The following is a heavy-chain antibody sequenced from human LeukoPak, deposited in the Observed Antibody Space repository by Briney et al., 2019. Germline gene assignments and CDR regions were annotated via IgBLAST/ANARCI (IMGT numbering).Heavy chain of an antibody. CDR3: ARGSSGWLLIFDY. V-gene: IGHV4-34*01. D-gene: IGHD6-19*01. Sequence: PSETLSLTCAVYSGSFSGYYWSWIRQPPGKGLEWIGEINHSGSTNYNPSLKSRVTISVDTSKNQFSLKLSSVTAADTAVYYCARGSSGWLLIFDYWGQGTLVTVSS. CDR1: SGSFSGYY. CDR2: INHSGST. J-gene: IGHJ4*02.